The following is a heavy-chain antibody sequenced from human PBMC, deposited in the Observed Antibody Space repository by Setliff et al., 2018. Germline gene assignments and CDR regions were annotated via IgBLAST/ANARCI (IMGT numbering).Heavy chain of an antibody. Sequence: SETLSLTCTVSGSSISSGGYYWSWIRQHPGKGLEWIGYIYYSGSTYYNPSLKSRVTISVDTSKNQFSLKLSSVTAADTAVYYCARDPLTTNRRRAFDIWGQGIMVTVSS. CDR3: ARDPLTTNRRRAFDI. J-gene: IGHJ3*02. CDR2: IYYSGST. CDR1: GSSISSGGYY. D-gene: IGHD4-17*01. V-gene: IGHV4-31*03.